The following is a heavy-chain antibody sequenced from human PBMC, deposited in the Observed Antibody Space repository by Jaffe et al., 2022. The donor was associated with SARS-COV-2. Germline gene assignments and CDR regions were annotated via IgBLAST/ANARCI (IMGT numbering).Heavy chain of an antibody. D-gene: IGHD3-9*01. CDR1: GFTFSSYG. CDR2: ISYDGSNK. CDR3: ARVDILTGYSLDV. J-gene: IGHJ6*02. Sequence: QVQLVESGGGVVQPGRSLRLSCAASGFTFSSYGMHWVRQAPGKGLEWVAVISYDGSNKYYADSVKGRFTISRDNSKNTLYLQMNSLRAEDTAVYYCARVDILTGYSLDVWGQGTTVTVSS. V-gene: IGHV3-30*03.